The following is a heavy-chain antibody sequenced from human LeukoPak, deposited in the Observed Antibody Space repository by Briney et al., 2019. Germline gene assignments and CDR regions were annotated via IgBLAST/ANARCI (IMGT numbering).Heavy chain of an antibody. D-gene: IGHD6-13*01. V-gene: IGHV3-48*01. CDR2: ISSSSSTI. J-gene: IGHJ5*02. CDR1: GFTFSSYS. Sequence: PGGSLRLSCAASGFTFSSYSMNWVRQAPGKGLEWVSYISSSSSTIYYADSVKSRFTISRDNAKNSLYLQMNSLRAEDTAVYYCAREGSSSWGTNWFDPWGQGILVTVSS. CDR3: AREGSSSWGTNWFDP.